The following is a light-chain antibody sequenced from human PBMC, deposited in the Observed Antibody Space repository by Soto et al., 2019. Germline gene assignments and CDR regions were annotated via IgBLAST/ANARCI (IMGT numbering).Light chain of an antibody. J-gene: IGLJ1*01. Sequence: QAVVTQQPSLTVSPGGTATLTCGSSTGAVTDGHYPSCIQQKPGQATLTLIYDTTNRHAWTPARFSGSLLGGKAALTLSGAQPVAEAEYYCLLSYSVTYVFGTGTKVT. CDR3: LLSYSVTYV. CDR1: TGAVTDGHY. CDR2: DTT. V-gene: IGLV7-46*01.